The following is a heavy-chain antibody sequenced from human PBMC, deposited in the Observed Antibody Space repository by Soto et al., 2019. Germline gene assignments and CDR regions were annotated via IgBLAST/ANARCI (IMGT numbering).Heavy chain of an antibody. CDR2: IYYSGST. CDR1: GGSISSGGYY. Sequence: PSETLSLTCTVSGGSISSGGYYWSWVRQHPGKGLEWIGYIYYSGSTYYNPSLKSRVTMSVDTSMTAADTAVYYCARSIDPWGQGTLVTVSS. CDR3: ARSIDP. V-gene: IGHV4-31*03. J-gene: IGHJ5*02.